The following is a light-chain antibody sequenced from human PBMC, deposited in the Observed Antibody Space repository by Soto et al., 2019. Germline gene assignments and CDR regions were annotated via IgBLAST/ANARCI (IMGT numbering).Light chain of an antibody. Sequence: EIVMTQSPATLSVSPGERATVSCRASQSVSSNLAWYQQKPGQAPRLLIYDASTRATGIPARFSGSGSGTEFTLTISSLQSEDFAVYYCQQYNNWPPRSFGRGTKLEIK. CDR3: QQYNNWPPRS. V-gene: IGKV3-15*01. CDR1: QSVSSN. CDR2: DAS. J-gene: IGKJ2*03.